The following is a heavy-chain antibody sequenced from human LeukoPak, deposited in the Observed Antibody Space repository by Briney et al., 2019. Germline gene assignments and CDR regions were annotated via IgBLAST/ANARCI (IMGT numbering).Heavy chain of an antibody. CDR1: GFTFSDYY. CDR3: FWRFLEWFDHNGSPPYYGMDV. J-gene: IGHJ6*02. V-gene: IGHV3-11*01. CDR2: ISSSGSTI. D-gene: IGHD3-3*01. Sequence: GGSLRLSCAASGFTFSDYYMSWIRQAPGKGLEWVSYISSSGSTIYYADSVKGRFTISRDNAKNSLYLQMNSLRAEDTAVYYCFWRFLEWFDHNGSPPYYGMDVWGQGTTVTVSS.